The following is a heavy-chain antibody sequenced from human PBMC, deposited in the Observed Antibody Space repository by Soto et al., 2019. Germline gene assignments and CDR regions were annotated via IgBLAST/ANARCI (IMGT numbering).Heavy chain of an antibody. V-gene: IGHV3-30*18. CDR3: AKDQEGITMIIDY. J-gene: IGHJ4*02. Sequence: QTGGSLRLCCAASGFTFSSYGMHWVRQAPGKGLEWVAVISYDGSNKYYADSVKGRFTISRDNSKNTLYLQMNSLRAEDTAVYYCAKDQEGITMIIDYWGQGTLVTVSS. D-gene: IGHD3-22*01. CDR2: ISYDGSNK. CDR1: GFTFSSYG.